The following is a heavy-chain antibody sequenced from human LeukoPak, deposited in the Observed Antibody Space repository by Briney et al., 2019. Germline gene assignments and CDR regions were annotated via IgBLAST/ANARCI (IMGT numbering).Heavy chain of an antibody. V-gene: IGHV1-46*01. J-gene: IGHJ4*02. CDR3: ARDQEGFDY. CDR2: IYPRDGST. Sequence: ASVKVSCKASGYTFTNNYLHWVRQAPGQGLEWMGMIYPRDGSTSYAQNFQGRVTLTRDTSTTTVHMELRGLRSEDTAVYYCARDQEGFDYWGQGTVVTVSS. CDR1: GYTFTNNY.